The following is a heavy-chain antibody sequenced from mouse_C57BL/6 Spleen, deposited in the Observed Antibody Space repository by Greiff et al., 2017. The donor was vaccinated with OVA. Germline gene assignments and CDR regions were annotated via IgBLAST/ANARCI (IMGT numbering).Heavy chain of an antibody. CDR2: IYPGDGDT. J-gene: IGHJ4*01. CDR3: ARGSDWGDY. CDR1: GYAFSSSW. V-gene: IGHV1-82*01. D-gene: IGHD4-1*01. Sequence: QVQLQQSGPELVKPGASVKISCKASGYAFSSSWMNWVKQRPGKGLEWIGRIYPGDGDTNYTGKFKGKATLTADKSSSTAYLQLSSLTSEDAAVYCCARGSDWGDYWGQGTSVTVSS.